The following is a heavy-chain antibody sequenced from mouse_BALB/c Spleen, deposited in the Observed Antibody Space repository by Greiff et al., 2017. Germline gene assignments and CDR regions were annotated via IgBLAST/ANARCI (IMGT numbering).Heavy chain of an antibody. J-gene: IGHJ4*01. V-gene: IGHV2-2*02. CDR1: GFSLTSYG. CDR3: ARSPYYGYDAMDY. D-gene: IGHD1-2*01. CDR2: IWSGGST. Sequence: VQLVESGPGLVQPSQSLSITCTVSGFSLTSYGVHWVRQSPGKGLEWLGVIWSGGSTDYNAAFISRLSISKDNSKSQVFFKMNSLQANDTAIYYCARSPYYGYDAMDYWGQGTSVTVSS.